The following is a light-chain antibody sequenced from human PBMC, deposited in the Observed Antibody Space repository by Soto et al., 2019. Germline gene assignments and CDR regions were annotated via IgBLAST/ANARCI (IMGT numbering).Light chain of an antibody. CDR1: QSLLHSNGYNY. Sequence: EIVATQSPLSLPVTPGEPASISCRSSQSLLHSNGYNYLDWYLQKPGQSPQLLIYLGSNRASGVPDRFSGSGSGTDFTLKISRVEAEDVGLYYCMQALQAPLTFGQGTKVDIK. V-gene: IGKV2-28*01. CDR3: MQALQAPLT. J-gene: IGKJ1*01. CDR2: LGS.